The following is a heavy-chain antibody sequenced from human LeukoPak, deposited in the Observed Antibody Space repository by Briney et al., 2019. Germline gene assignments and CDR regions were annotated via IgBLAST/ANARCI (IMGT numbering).Heavy chain of an antibody. Sequence: SETLSLTCAVSGGSISSSNWWSWVRQPPGKGLEWIGEIYHSGSTNYNPSLKSRVTISVDKSKNQFSLKLSSVTAADTAVYYCARGHDYGDYLNWFDPWGQGTLVTVSS. D-gene: IGHD4-17*01. CDR3: ARGHDYGDYLNWFDP. CDR1: GGSISSSNW. V-gene: IGHV4-4*02. CDR2: IYHSGST. J-gene: IGHJ5*02.